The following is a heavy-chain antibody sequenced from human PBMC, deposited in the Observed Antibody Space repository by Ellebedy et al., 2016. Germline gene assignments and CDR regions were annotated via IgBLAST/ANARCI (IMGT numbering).Heavy chain of an antibody. CDR1: GGSISSSSYY. Sequence: SETLSLTXTVSGGSISSSSYYWGWIRQPPGKGLEWIGSIYYSGSTYYNPSLKSRVTISADTSKNQFSLKLSSVTAADTAVYYCARASIVVVKSFDYWGQGTLVTVSS. CDR3: ARASIVVVKSFDY. D-gene: IGHD2-21*01. CDR2: IYYSGST. V-gene: IGHV4-39*07. J-gene: IGHJ4*02.